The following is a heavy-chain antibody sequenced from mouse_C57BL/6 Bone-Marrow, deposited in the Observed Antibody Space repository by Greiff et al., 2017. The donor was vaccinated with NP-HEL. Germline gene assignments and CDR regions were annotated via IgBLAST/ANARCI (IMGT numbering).Heavy chain of an antibody. Sequence: EVQLQQSGAELVRPGASVKLSCTASGFTIKDDYMHWVKQRPEQGLEWIGWIDPENGDTEYASKFQGKATITADTSSNTAYLQLSSLTSEDTAVYYCTCDGYYNYWGQGTTLTVSA. D-gene: IGHD2-3*01. CDR2: IDPENGDT. V-gene: IGHV14-4*01. J-gene: IGHJ2*01. CDR3: TCDGYYNY. CDR1: GFTIKDDY.